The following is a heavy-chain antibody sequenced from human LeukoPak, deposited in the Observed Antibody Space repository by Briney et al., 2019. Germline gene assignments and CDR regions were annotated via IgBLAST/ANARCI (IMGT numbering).Heavy chain of an antibody. Sequence: SGTLSLTCAVSGGSISSSNWWCWVRQPPGKGLGWIGEIYHSGSTNYNPSLKSRVTISVDKSKNQFSLKLSSVTAADTAVYYCARDSGVGDAFDIWGQGTMVTVSS. D-gene: IGHD3-16*01. CDR2: IYHSGST. CDR1: GGSISSSNW. CDR3: ARDSGVGDAFDI. J-gene: IGHJ3*02. V-gene: IGHV4-4*02.